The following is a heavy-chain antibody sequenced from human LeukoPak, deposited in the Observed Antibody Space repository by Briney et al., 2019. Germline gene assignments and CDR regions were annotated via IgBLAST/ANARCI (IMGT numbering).Heavy chain of an antibody. V-gene: IGHV3-23*01. D-gene: IGHD2-21*02. CDR2: ISGSGGST. J-gene: IGHJ4*02. CDR1: GFTFSSYA. Sequence: GGSLRLSCAASGFTFSSYAMSWVRQAPGKGLEWVSAISGSGGSTYCADSVKGRFTISRDNSKNTLYLQMNSLRAEDTAVYYCAKAPGPSVVVTAISDYWGQGTLVTVSS. CDR3: AKAPGPSVVVTAISDY.